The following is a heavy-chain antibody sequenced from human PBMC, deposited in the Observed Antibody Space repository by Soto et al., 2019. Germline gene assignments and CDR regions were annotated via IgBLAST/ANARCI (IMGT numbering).Heavy chain of an antibody. J-gene: IGHJ4*02. Sequence: SETLSLTCAVYGGSFSGYYWSWIRRPPGKGLEWIGEINHSGSTNYNPSPKSRVTISVDTSKNQFPLKLSSVTAADTAVYYCARKWGYYFDYWGQGTLVTVSS. V-gene: IGHV4-34*01. CDR3: ARKWGYYFDY. CDR1: GGSFSGYY. CDR2: INHSGST. D-gene: IGHD2-8*01.